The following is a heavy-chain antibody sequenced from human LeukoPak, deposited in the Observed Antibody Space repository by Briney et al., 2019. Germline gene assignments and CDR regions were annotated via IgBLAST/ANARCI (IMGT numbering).Heavy chain of an antibody. CDR2: IYYSGST. CDR1: GGSISSYY. Sequence: SETLSLTCTVSGGSISSYYWSWIRQPPGKGLEWIGYIYYSGSTNYNPSLKSRVTISVDTSKNQFSLKLSSVTAADTAVYYCARAMVRGVSSVYWGQGTLVTVSS. D-gene: IGHD3-10*01. V-gene: IGHV4-59*01. CDR3: ARAMVRGVSSVY. J-gene: IGHJ4*02.